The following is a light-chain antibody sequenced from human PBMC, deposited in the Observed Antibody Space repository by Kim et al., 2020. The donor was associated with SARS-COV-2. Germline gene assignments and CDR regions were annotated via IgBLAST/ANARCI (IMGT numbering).Light chain of an antibody. V-gene: IGLV3-1*01. CDR2: QDS. CDR1: QLGDKY. Sequence: SYELTQPPSVSVSPGQTASITCSGDQLGDKYACWYQHKPGQSPVLVIYQDSKRPSGIPERFSGSNSGNTATLTISGTQAMDEADYYCQAWDSSTHVVFGGGTQLTVL. CDR3: QAWDSSTHVV. J-gene: IGLJ2*01.